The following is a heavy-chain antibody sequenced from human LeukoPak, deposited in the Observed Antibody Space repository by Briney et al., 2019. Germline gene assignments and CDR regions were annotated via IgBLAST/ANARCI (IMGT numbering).Heavy chain of an antibody. J-gene: IGHJ3*02. CDR1: GGSISSNNW. Sequence: SETLSLTCAVSGGSISSNNWWSWVRQPPGKGLEWIGEIYHSGSTNYNPSLKSRVTISVDKSKNQFSLKLSSVTAADTAVYYCARDRIAAAADAFDIWGQGTMVTVSS. D-gene: IGHD6-13*01. CDR2: IYHSGST. CDR3: ARDRIAAAADAFDI. V-gene: IGHV4-4*02.